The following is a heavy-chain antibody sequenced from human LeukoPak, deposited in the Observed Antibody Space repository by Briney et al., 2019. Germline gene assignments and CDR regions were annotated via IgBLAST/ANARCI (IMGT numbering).Heavy chain of an antibody. J-gene: IGHJ6*03. D-gene: IGHD2-15*01. CDR1: GGSISICY. V-gene: IGHV4-59*08. Sequence: SETLSLTCTVSGGSISICYWSWIRQPPGKGLEWIGYIYYSGNTNYNPSLKSRVTISLDTSKNQFSLKLSSVTAADTAVYYCARPYSYDRSGGSCYGNYYYYYMDVWGKGTTVTVSS. CDR3: ARPYSYDRSGGSCYGNYYYYYMDV. CDR2: IYYSGNT.